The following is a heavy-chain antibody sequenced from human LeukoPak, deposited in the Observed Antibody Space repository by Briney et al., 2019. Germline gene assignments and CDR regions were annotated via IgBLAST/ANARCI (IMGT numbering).Heavy chain of an antibody. CDR3: ARVFRGAVTSNWFDP. Sequence: SETLSLTCTVSGDSISDFYWTWIRQTPGKGLEWIGFISSSGNSNYSPSLESRVSFSLDPSKSTFSLSLKSVTAADTAVYYCARVFRGAVTSNWFDPWGQGILVTVSS. D-gene: IGHD3-3*01. J-gene: IGHJ5*02. V-gene: IGHV4-59*01. CDR1: GDSISDFY. CDR2: ISSSGNS.